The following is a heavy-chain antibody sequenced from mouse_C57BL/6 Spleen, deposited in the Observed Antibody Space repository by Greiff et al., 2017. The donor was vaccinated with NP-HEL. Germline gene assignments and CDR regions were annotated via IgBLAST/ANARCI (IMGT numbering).Heavy chain of an antibody. Sequence: VQLKESGGDLVKPGGSLKLSCAASGFTFSSYGMSWVRQTPDKRLEWVATISSGGSYTYYPDSVKGRFTISRDNAKNTLYLQMSSLKSEDTAMYYCARPQLGRGYFDYWGQGPTLTVAS. J-gene: IGHJ2*01. V-gene: IGHV5-6*01. CDR2: ISSGGSYT. CDR3: ARPQLGRGYFDY. D-gene: IGHD4-1*02. CDR1: GFTFSSYG.